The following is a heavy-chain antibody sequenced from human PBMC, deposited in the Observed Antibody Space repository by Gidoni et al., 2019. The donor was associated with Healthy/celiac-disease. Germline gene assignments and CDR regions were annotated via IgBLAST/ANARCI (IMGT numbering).Heavy chain of an antibody. CDR2: INYRGST. V-gene: IGHV4-34*01. J-gene: IGHJ4*02. CDR1: GGSFSGYY. CDR3: AIRIAAAGGDY. D-gene: IGHD6-13*01. Sequence: QVQLQQCGAGLLKPSETLSLTCAVHGGSFSGYYWSWIRQPPGKGMGWIGEINYRGSTNYNPSHKGRVTISVNTSKNQFALKLSYETAAEAAVYYCAIRIAAAGGDYWGQGTLVTVSS.